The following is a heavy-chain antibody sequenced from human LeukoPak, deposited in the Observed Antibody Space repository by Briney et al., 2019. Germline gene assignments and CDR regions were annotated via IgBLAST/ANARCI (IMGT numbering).Heavy chain of an antibody. J-gene: IGHJ4*02. CDR1: GFTFSSYS. V-gene: IGHV3-7*03. CDR2: INQDGSAK. CDR3: ARGLMF. Sequence: AGGSLRLSCAASGFTFSSYSMNWVRQAPGKGLEWVANINQDGSAKYYVDSVKGRFTISRDNAKNSLSLQMNSLRAEDTAVYYCARGLMFWGQGTLVTVSS. D-gene: IGHD3-10*02.